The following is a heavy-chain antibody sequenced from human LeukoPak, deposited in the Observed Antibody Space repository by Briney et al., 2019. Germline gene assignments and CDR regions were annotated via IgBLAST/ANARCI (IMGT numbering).Heavy chain of an antibody. CDR2: INPSGGST. CDR3: ARGRAAAGLRAYFDY. D-gene: IGHD6-13*01. V-gene: IGHV1-46*01. Sequence: GASVKVSCKASGYTFTSYYMHWVRQAPRQGLEWMGIINPSGGSTSYAQKFQGRVTMTRDTSTSTVYMELSSLRSEDTAVYYCARGRAAAGLRAYFDYWGQGTLVTVSS. J-gene: IGHJ4*02. CDR1: GYTFTSYY.